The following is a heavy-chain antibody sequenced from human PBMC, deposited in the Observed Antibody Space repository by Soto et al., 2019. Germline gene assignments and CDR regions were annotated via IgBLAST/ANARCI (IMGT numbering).Heavy chain of an antibody. Sequence: QVQLVESGGGVVQPGRSLRLSCAASGFTFSSYAMHWVRRAPGKGLEWMAVMSYDGSNKYYAESVKGRLTISRDNSKNTLYLQMNSLRPEVTALDYCARDGGAYWGQGTLVIVSS. CDR1: GFTFSSYA. D-gene: IGHD3-16*01. J-gene: IGHJ4*02. CDR3: ARDGGAY. CDR2: MSYDGSNK. V-gene: IGHV3-30-3*01.